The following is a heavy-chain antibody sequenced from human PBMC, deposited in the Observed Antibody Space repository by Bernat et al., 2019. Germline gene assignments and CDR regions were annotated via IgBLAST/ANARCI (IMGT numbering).Heavy chain of an antibody. CDR2: INAGNGNT. V-gene: IGHV1-3*01. CDR3: ARGGYCSGGSCPGGEYFQH. CDR1: GGTFSSYA. J-gene: IGHJ1*01. Sequence: QVQLVQSGAEVKKPGSSVKVSCKASGGTFSSYAISWVRQAPGQGLEWMGWINAGNGNTKYSQKFQGRVTITRDTSASTAYMELSSLRSEDTAVYYCARGGYCSGGSCPGGEYFQHWGQGTLVTVSS. D-gene: IGHD2-15*01.